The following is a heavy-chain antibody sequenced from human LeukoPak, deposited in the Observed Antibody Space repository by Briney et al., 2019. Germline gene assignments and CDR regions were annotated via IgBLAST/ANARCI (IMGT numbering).Heavy chain of an antibody. Sequence: PGGSLRLSCAASGFTFSSYGMHWVRQAPGKGLEWVAVISYDGSNKYYADSVKGRFTISRDNSKNTLYLQMNSLRAEDTAVYYCAKGSQLDYWGQGTLVTVSS. J-gene: IGHJ4*02. CDR3: AKGSQLDY. CDR2: ISYDGSNK. V-gene: IGHV3-30*18. CDR1: GFTFSSYG. D-gene: IGHD3-10*01.